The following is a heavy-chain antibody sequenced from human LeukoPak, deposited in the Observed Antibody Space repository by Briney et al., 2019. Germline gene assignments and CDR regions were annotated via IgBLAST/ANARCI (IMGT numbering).Heavy chain of an antibody. Sequence: ASVKVSFKASGFTFTSSAVQWVRQARGQRLEWIGWIVVGSGNTNYAQKFQERVTITRDMSTSTAYMELSSLRSEDTAVYYCAADLGDVVVTGFQHWGQGTLVTVSS. D-gene: IGHD2-21*02. J-gene: IGHJ1*01. CDR3: AADLGDVVVTGFQH. CDR1: GFTFTSSA. CDR2: IVVGSGNT. V-gene: IGHV1-58*01.